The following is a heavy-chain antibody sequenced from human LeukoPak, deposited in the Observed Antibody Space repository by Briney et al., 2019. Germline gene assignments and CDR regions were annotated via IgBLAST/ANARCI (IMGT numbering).Heavy chain of an antibody. V-gene: IGHV3-23*01. CDR2: IDDSGTYT. CDR1: GFTFGSYG. J-gene: IGHJ3*02. D-gene: IGHD4-23*01. CDR3: AKDRLTLDAFDI. Sequence: GGSLRLSCAASGFTFGSYGMSWVRQAPGKGLEWVSGIDDSGTYTYYADSVKGRFTISRDNSKNTLYLQMNSLRAEDTAVYYCAKDRLTLDAFDIWGQGTMVTVSS.